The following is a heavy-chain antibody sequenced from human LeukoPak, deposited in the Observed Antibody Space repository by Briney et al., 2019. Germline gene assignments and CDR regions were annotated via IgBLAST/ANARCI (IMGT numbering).Heavy chain of an antibody. Sequence: PSETLSLTCTVSGGSISSYYWSWIRQPPGKGLEWIGYIYDSGSTNYNPSLKSRVTISVDTSKNQFSLKLSSVIVTDTAVYYCARNPGYCSGGSCYWYFDFWGRGTLVTVSS. V-gene: IGHV4-59*08. CDR2: IYDSGST. D-gene: IGHD2-15*01. J-gene: IGHJ2*01. CDR1: GGSISSYY. CDR3: ARNPGYCSGGSCYWYFDF.